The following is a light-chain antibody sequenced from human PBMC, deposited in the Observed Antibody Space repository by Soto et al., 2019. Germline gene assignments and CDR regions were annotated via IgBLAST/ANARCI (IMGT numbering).Light chain of an antibody. CDR3: SSYRSVNSVG. J-gene: IGLJ2*01. V-gene: IGLV2-14*01. Sequence: QSVLTQPASVSGSPGQSITISCTGTSSDVGFFNYVSWYQQHPGKAPKLMIYEVTNRPSGVSIRFSGSKSGNTASLTISGLQAEDEADYYCSSYRSVNSVGFGGGTKLTVL. CDR2: EVT. CDR1: SSDVGFFNY.